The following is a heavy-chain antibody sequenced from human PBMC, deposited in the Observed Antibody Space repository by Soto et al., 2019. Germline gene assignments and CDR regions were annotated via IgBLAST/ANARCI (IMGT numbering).Heavy chain of an antibody. Sequence: EVQLVESGGDLVQPGGSLRLSCAASGFTFSGHWMHWVRQVPGKGLEWVSRINTDGATSTYADSVKGPFTISRDNAKNTLYLQMSALRAEDTALYYCAREAGYCSRTSCYRRAFDTWGQGTTVTVSS. CDR2: INTDGATS. CDR1: GFTFSGHW. V-gene: IGHV3-74*03. D-gene: IGHD2-2*01. CDR3: AREAGYCSRTSCYRRAFDT. J-gene: IGHJ3*02.